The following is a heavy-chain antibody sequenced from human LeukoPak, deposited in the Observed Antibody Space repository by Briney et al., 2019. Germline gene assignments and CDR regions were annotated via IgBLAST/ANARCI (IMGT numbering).Heavy chain of an antibody. CDR2: MNPNSGNT. V-gene: IGHV1-8*01. CDR1: GYTFTSYD. Sequence: ASVKVSCKASGYTFTSYDINWVRQATGQGLEWMGWMNPNSGNTGYAQKFQGRVTITRNTSISTAYMELSSLRSEDTAVYYCAREVAVAGQDYWGQGTLVTVSS. J-gene: IGHJ4*02. CDR3: AREVAVAGQDY. D-gene: IGHD6-19*01.